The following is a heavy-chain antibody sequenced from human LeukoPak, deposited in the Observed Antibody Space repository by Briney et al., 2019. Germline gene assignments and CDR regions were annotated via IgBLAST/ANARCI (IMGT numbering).Heavy chain of an antibody. CDR2: INHSGST. D-gene: IGHD7-27*01. CDR1: GGSFSGYY. CDR3: ASDLTVPPYNWFDP. Sequence: SETLSLTCAVYGGSFSGYYWSWIRQPPGKGLEWIGEINHSGSTNYNPSLKSRVTISVDRSKNQFSLKLSSVTAADTAVYYCASDLTVPPYNWFDPWGQGTLVTVSS. J-gene: IGHJ5*02. V-gene: IGHV4-34*01.